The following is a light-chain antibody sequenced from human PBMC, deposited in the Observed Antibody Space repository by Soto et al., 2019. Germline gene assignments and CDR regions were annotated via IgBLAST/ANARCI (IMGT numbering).Light chain of an antibody. V-gene: IGKV3-20*01. J-gene: IGKJ1*01. CDR2: GAS. Sequence: ETTLTQSPDTLSLSPGEGATLSCRASQIIGSAYLAWYQQKPGQAPRLLIFGASTRATGTPHRFSGSGSGTDFTLTISALVSGDVGVYYGQHYGRSPSFGRGTNVEIK. CDR3: QHYGRSPS. CDR1: QIIGSAY.